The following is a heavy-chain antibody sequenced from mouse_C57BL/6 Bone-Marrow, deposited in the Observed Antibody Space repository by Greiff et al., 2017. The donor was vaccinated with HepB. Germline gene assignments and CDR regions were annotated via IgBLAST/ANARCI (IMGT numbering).Heavy chain of an antibody. CDR3: TSTLMDY. D-gene: IGHD2-1*01. J-gene: IGHJ4*01. V-gene: IGHV14-4*01. Sequence: EVQLQQSGAELVRPGASVKLSCTASGFNIKDDYMHLVKQRPEQGLEWIGWIDPENGDTEYASKFQGKATITADTSSNTAYLQLSSLTSEDTAVYYCTSTLMDYWGQGTSVTVSS. CDR1: GFNIKDDY. CDR2: IDPENGDT.